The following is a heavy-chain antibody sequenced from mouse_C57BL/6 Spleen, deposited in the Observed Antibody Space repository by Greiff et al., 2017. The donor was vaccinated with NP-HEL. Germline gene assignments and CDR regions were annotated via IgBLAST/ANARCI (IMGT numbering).Heavy chain of an antibody. CDR1: GYSITSGYY. Sequence: ESGPGLVKPSQSLSLTCSVTGYSITSGYYWNWIRQFPGNKLEWMGYISYDGSNNYNPSLKNRISITRDTSKNQFVLKLNSVTTEDTATYYCAREASYFDYWGQGTTLTVSS. J-gene: IGHJ2*01. CDR3: AREASYFDY. D-gene: IGHD6-1*01. V-gene: IGHV3-6*01. CDR2: ISYDGSN.